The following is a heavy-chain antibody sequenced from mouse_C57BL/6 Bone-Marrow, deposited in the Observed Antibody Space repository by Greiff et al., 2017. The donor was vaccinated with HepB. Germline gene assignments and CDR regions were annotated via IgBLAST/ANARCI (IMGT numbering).Heavy chain of an antibody. D-gene: IGHD2-5*01. CDR2: ISYDGSN. Sequence: ESGPGLVKPSQSLSLTCSVTGYSITSGYYWNWIRQFPGNKLEWMGYISYDGSNNYNPSLKNRISITRDTSKNQFFLKLNSVTTEDTATYYCASLYSNFRFVTFAYWGQGTLVTVSA. V-gene: IGHV3-6*01. CDR3: ASLYSNFRFVTFAY. CDR1: GYSITSGYY. J-gene: IGHJ3*01.